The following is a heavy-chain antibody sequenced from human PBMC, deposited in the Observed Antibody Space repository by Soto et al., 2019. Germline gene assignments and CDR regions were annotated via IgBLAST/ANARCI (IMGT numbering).Heavy chain of an antibody. CDR3: AGHYDYVWGSGLMDL. Sequence: SETLSLTCTVSGGSISSYYCSWIRQPPGKGLEWIGYIYYSGSTNYNPSLKSRVTISVDTSKNQFSLKLSSVTAADTAVYYCAGHYDYVWGSGLMDLWGQGTTVTVSS. CDR2: IYYSGST. V-gene: IGHV4-59*08. D-gene: IGHD3-16*01. J-gene: IGHJ6*02. CDR1: GGSISSYY.